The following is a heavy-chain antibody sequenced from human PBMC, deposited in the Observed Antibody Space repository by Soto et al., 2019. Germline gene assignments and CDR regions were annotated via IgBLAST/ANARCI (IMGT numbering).Heavy chain of an antibody. CDR2: ISCSTSYI. Sequence: EVQLVESGGGLVKPGGSLRLSCAASGFTFSSYSMNWVRQARGKGLEWVSSISCSTSYIYYADSVKGRFTISRDNAKNSLYLQMNSLRAEDTAVYYCARVVDYCDPYYYYGMDVWGQGTTVTVSS. CDR1: GFTFSSYS. J-gene: IGHJ6*02. V-gene: IGHV3-21*01. CDR3: ARVVDYCDPYYYYGMDV. D-gene: IGHD3-22*01.